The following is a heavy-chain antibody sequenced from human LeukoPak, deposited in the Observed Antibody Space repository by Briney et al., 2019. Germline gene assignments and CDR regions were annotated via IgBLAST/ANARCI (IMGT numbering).Heavy chain of an antibody. CDR3: ARTTEGGYTHDYFYYYYMDV. J-gene: IGHJ6*03. CDR1: GGSISSYY. Sequence: SETLSLTCTVSGGSISSYYWSWIRQPPGKGLEWIGYIYYSGSTNYNPSLKSRVTISVDTSKNQFSLKLTSVTAADTAVYYCARTTEGGYTHDYFYYYYMDVWGKGTTVTISS. CDR2: IYYSGST. V-gene: IGHV4-59*01. D-gene: IGHD5-18*01.